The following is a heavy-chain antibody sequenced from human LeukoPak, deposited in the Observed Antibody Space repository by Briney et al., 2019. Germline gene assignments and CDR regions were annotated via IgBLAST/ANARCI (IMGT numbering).Heavy chain of an antibody. D-gene: IGHD2-8*01. CDR3: AACHCTNGVCYGECEYFQH. Sequence: ASVKVSCKASGYTFTSYGISWVRQAPGQGLEWMGWISPYTGNTSYAQKFQGRVIVTTDTSTSTAYMELRSLRSDDTAVYYCAACHCTNGVCYGECEYFQHWGQGTLVTVSS. V-gene: IGHV1-18*01. CDR2: ISPYTGNT. J-gene: IGHJ1*01. CDR1: GYTFTSYG.